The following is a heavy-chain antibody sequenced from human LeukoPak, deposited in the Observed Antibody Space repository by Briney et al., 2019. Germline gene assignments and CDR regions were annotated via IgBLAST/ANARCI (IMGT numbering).Heavy chain of an antibody. J-gene: IGHJ6*02. CDR2: IYYGGST. Sequence: NPSETLSLTCTVSGGSISSYYWSWIRQPPGKGLEWIGYIYYGGSTNYNPSLKSRVTISVDTSKNQFSLKLSSVTAADTAVYYCARFYPGYYYGMDVWGQGTTVTVSS. V-gene: IGHV4-59*01. CDR1: GGSISSYY. CDR3: ARFYPGYYYGMDV.